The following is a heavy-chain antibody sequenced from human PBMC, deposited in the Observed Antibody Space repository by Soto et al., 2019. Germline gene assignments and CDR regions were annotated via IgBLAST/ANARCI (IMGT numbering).Heavy chain of an antibody. CDR3: SRDRGGSMAGNDAFDI. V-gene: IGHV4-31*03. CDR1: GGSISSGGYY. D-gene: IGHD3-10*01. CDR2: IYYSGST. Sequence: SETLSLTCTVSGGSISSGGYYWSWIRQHPGKGLEWIGYIYYSGSTYYNPSLKSRVTISVDTSKNQFSLKLSSVTAADTAGYYCSRDRGGSMAGNDAFDIWGQGTMVTVSS. J-gene: IGHJ3*02.